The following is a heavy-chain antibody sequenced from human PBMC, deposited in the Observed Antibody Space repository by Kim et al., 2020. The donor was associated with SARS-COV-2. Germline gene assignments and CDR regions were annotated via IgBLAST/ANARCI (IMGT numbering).Heavy chain of an antibody. D-gene: IGHD1-26*01. CDR3: ARDQSSGSYYGY. CDR2: ISAYNGNT. J-gene: IGHJ4*02. CDR1: GYTFTGYG. Sequence: ASVKVSCKASGYTFTGYGISWVRQAPGQGLEWMGWISAYNGNTNYAQKLQGRVTMTTDTSTSTAYMELRSLRSDDTAVYYCARDQSSGSYYGYWGQGTLVTVSS. V-gene: IGHV1-18*01.